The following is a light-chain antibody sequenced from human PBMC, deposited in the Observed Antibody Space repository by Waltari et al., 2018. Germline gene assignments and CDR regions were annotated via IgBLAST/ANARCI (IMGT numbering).Light chain of an antibody. J-gene: IGLJ2*01. CDR1: SSDIGSYNS. Sequence: QSALTQPASLSGSPGQSITISCTGTSSDIGSYNSVSWYQQHTGEAPKLMIYDVSVRPSGVSNRFSGSKSGNTASLTISGLQAEDEADYYCSSSTSRTALLFGGGTKLTVL. CDR3: SSSTSRTALL. CDR2: DVS. V-gene: IGLV2-14*03.